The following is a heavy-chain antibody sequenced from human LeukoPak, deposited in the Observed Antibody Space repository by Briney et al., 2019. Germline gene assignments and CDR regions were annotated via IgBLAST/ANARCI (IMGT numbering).Heavy chain of an antibody. Sequence: ASVKVSCKASGYTFTSYGISWVRQAPGQGLEWMGWISAYNGITNYAQKLQGRVTMTTDTSTSTAYMELRSLRSDDTAVYYCARETNYYDSSGYYHNFDYWGQGTLVTVSS. CDR1: GYTFTSYG. CDR3: ARETNYYDSSGYYHNFDY. CDR2: ISAYNGIT. J-gene: IGHJ4*02. D-gene: IGHD3-22*01. V-gene: IGHV1-18*01.